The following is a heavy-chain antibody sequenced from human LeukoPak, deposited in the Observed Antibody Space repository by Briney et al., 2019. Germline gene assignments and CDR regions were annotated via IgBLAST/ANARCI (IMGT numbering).Heavy chain of an antibody. V-gene: IGHV3-48*03. Sequence: GGSLRLSCVASGFTFSSYEMNWVRQAPGKGLEWVSYISSSGTTIYYADSVKGRFTISRDNVKNSLYLQMNSLRAEDTAVYYCARGGYCSSSICYSLNAFDIWGQGTMFTVSS. D-gene: IGHD2-2*01. CDR2: ISSSGTTI. J-gene: IGHJ3*02. CDR1: GFTFSSYE. CDR3: ARGGYCSSSICYSLNAFDI.